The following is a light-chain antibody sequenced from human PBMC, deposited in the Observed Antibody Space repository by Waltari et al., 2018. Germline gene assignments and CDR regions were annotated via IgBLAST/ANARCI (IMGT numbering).Light chain of an antibody. Sequence: DIQMTQPPSSVSSSLGVRVTITCRASQGIKKWLVWYQQKPGKAPNVLIYAASILQSGVPSRCSGSGFGTDFTLTISSLQPEDFATYFCQQANSLPFTFGGGTKVEIK. CDR2: AAS. CDR3: QQANSLPFT. J-gene: IGKJ4*01. V-gene: IGKV1-12*02. CDR1: QGIKKW.